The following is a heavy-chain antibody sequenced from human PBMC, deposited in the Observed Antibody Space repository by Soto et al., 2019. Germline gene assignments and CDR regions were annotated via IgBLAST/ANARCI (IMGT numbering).Heavy chain of an antibody. J-gene: IGHJ6*02. D-gene: IGHD2-15*01. V-gene: IGHV1-69*13. Sequence: VASVKVSCKASGGTFSSYAISWVRQAPGQGLEWMGGIIPIFGTANYAQKFQGRVTITADESTSTAYMELSSLRSEDTAVYYCARLGCSGGSCYSRPNYYGMDVWGQGTTVTVSS. CDR2: IIPIFGTA. CDR3: ARLGCSGGSCYSRPNYYGMDV. CDR1: GGTFSSYA.